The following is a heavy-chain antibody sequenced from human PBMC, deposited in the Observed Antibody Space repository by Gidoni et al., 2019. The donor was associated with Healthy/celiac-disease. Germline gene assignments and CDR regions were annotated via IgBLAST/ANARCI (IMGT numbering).Heavy chain of an antibody. CDR1: GGSISSSSYY. CDR3: ARWLVHGAFDI. D-gene: IGHD6-19*01. V-gene: IGHV4-39*01. J-gene: IGHJ3*02. CDR2: IYYSGSI. Sequence: QLQLQESVPGLVKPSESLSLTCTVSGGSISSSSYYWGWLRQPPGKGLECSGSIYYSGSIYYNPSLKSRVTRSVDTSKNQFSLKLSSVTAADTAVYYCARWLVHGAFDIWGQGTMVTVSS.